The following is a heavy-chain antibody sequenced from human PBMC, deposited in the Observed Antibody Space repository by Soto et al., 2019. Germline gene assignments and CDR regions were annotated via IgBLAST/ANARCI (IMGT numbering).Heavy chain of an antibody. J-gene: IGHJ4*02. CDR3: AKESGGERYAAYFDL. D-gene: IGHD2-21*01. CDR2: ISAGGNTK. V-gene: IGHV3-30*18. Sequence: QVQLVESGGGVVQPGTSLRLACAASGFTLSNIGMQWVRQAPGKGLEWVAVISAGGNTKYYADSVKGRFTISRDKSKNTRFLQMNSLRTEDTAVYYCAKESGGERYAAYFDLWGQGTLVTVSA. CDR1: GFTLSNIG.